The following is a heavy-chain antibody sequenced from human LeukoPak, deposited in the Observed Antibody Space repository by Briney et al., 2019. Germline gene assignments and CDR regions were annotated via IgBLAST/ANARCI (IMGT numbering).Heavy chain of an antibody. V-gene: IGHV3-21*06. CDR3: ARARVDSAMTNDY. D-gene: IGHD5-18*01. CDR2: ISSGNSNI. Sequence: AGGSLRLSCEASGFAFSTHPMNWVRQAPGKGLEWVSCISSGNSNIYHRDSVKGRFTISRDNARDLLYLQMNSLTAEDTAIYYCARARVDSAMTNDYWGQGILVTVSS. CDR1: GFAFSTHP. J-gene: IGHJ4*02.